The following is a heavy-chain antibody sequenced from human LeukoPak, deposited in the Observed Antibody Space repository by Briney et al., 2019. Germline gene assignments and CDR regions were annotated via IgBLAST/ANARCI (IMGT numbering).Heavy chain of an antibody. J-gene: IGHJ4*02. D-gene: IGHD3-22*01. CDR3: ARDDPTSGYYFSRDY. CDR1: GFTFSNYG. CDR2: ISYDGSNT. V-gene: IGHV3-30*03. Sequence: GGSLRLSCAASGFTFSNYGMHWVRQAPGKGLEWAAVISYDGSNTFYADSVKGRFTISRDNSKNTLYLQVNSLRAEDTAVYYCARDDPTSGYYFSRDYWGQGTLVTVSS.